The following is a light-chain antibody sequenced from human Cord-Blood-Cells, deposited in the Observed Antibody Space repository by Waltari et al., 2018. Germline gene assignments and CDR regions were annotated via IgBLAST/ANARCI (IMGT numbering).Light chain of an antibody. CDR3: QQSYSTQFT. CDR2: AAS. Sequence: DIQMTQYPSSLSASVGDRVTITCRASQSISSYLNWYQQKPGKAPKLLIYAASSLQSGVPSRFSGSGSGTDFTLTISSLQPEDFATYYCQQSYSTQFTFGPGTKVDIK. J-gene: IGKJ3*01. CDR1: QSISSY. V-gene: IGKV1-39*01.